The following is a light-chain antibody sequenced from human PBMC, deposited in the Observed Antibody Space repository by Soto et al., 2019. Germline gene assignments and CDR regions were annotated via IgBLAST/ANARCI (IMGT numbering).Light chain of an antibody. CDR1: QSVNDNY. CDR3: QQYAASPRT. J-gene: IGKJ1*01. CDR2: GAS. V-gene: IGKV3-20*01. Sequence: EIGLTQSPGTLSLSPRERATLSCRASQSVNDNYLAWYQHKPGQAPRLLIYGASSRAPGIPDRFSGSGSGADFTLTISRLEPEDFAIYYCQQYAASPRTFGQGPQVEGK.